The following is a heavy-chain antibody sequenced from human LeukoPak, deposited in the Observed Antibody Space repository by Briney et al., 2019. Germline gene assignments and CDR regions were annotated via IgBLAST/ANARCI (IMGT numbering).Heavy chain of an antibody. CDR3: ARASRGYCTNGVCPLYFDY. CDR1: GFTVSSNY. Sequence: GGSLRLSCAASGFTVSSNYMSWVRQAPGKGLEWVSVIYSGGSTYYADSVKGRFTISRDNSKNTLYLQMNSLRAEDTAVYYCARASRGYCTNGVCPLYFDYWGQGTLVTVSS. J-gene: IGHJ4*02. V-gene: IGHV3-66*01. CDR2: IYSGGST. D-gene: IGHD2-8*01.